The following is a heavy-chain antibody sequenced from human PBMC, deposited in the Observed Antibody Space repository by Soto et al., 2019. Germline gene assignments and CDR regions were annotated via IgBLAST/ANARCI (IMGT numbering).Heavy chain of an antibody. J-gene: IGHJ6*02. Sequence: LKISCKGSGYSFTSYWISWVRQMPGKGLEWMGRIDPSDSYTNYSPSFQGHVTISADKSISTAYLQWSSLKASDTAMYYCAIGYCSSTSCPPGYYYYGMDVWGQGTTVTVSS. CDR3: AIGYCSSTSCPPGYYYYGMDV. D-gene: IGHD2-2*01. V-gene: IGHV5-10-1*01. CDR2: IDPSDSYT. CDR1: GYSFTSYW.